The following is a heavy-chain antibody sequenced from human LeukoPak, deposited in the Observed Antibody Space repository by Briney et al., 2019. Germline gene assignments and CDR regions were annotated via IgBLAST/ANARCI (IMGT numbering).Heavy chain of an antibody. V-gene: IGHV4-4*07. CDR1: GGSISSYY. CDR2: IYTSGST. Sequence: SETLSLTCTVSGGSISSYYWSWIRQPAGKGLEWIGRIYTSGSTNYNPSLKSRVTMSVDTSKNQFSLKLSSVTAADTAVYYCARIYHSNYYYYYYMDVWGKGTTVTVSS. CDR3: ARIYHSNYYYYYYMDV. D-gene: IGHD4-11*01. J-gene: IGHJ6*03.